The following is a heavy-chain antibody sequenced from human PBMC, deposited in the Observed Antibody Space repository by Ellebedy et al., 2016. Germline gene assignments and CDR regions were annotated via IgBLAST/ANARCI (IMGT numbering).Heavy chain of an antibody. V-gene: IGHV3-30*03. CDR1: GFSFTNYG. CDR3: ARPRGTVYYYGMNV. CDR2: ITYDGKYD. D-gene: IGHD1-1*01. J-gene: IGHJ6*02. Sequence: GGSLRLXXVASGFSFTNYGMHWVRQAPGNGLEWVAVITYDGKYDYYGDSVKGRFTISRDNSKNTLYLQMSSLRAEDSAVYYCARPRGTVYYYGMNVWGQGTTVIVSS.